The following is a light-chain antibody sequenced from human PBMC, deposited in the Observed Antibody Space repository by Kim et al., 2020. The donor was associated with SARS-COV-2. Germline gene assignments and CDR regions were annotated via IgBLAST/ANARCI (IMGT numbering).Light chain of an antibody. V-gene: IGLV2-14*04. CDR1: SSDVGGYNY. J-gene: IGLJ3*02. CDR2: DVS. Sequence: PGQAITTSCTGTSSDVGGYNYVSWYQQHPGKAPKLMIYDVSKRPSGVSNRFSGSKSGNTASLTVSGLQAEDEADYYCNSYTTSTWVFGGGTQLTVL. CDR3: NSYTTSTWV.